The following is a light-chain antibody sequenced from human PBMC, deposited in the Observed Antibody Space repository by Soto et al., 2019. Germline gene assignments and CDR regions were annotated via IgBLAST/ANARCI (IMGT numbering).Light chain of an antibody. V-gene: IGKV1-5*01. CDR1: QSISSS. Sequence: DIQMTQSPSTLSASVGDRVTITCRVSQSISSSLAWYQQKPGKAPKLLIYDASSLESGVPSRFSGSGSGTEFALTISGLQPDDFAGYYGQQYNRYSRTFGQGAKVEIK. J-gene: IGKJ1*01. CDR3: QQYNRYSRT. CDR2: DAS.